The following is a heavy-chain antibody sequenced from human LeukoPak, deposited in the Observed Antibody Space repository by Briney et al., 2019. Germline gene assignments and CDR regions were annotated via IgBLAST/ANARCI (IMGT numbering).Heavy chain of an antibody. CDR2: ISYDGSNK. Sequence: GGSLRLSRAASGFTFSSYAMHWVRQAPGKGLEWVAVISYDGSNKYYADSVKGRFTISRDNSKNTLYLQMNSLRAEDTAVYYCANLMVNEYYYDSSGYDYWGQGTLVTVSS. CDR3: ANLMVNEYYYDSSGYDY. D-gene: IGHD3-22*01. J-gene: IGHJ4*02. CDR1: GFTFSSYA. V-gene: IGHV3-30*04.